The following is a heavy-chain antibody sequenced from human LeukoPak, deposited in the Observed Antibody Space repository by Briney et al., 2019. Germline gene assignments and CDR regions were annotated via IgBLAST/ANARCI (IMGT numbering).Heavy chain of an antibody. CDR1: GFSLSTSGMC. V-gene: IGHV2-70*11. CDR3: ARLYVNYYYYGMDV. CDR2: IDWDDDK. Sequence: ESGPTLVNPTQTLTLTCTFSGFSLSTSGMCVSWIRQPPGKALEWLASIDWDDDKYYSTSLKTRLTISKDTSKNQVVLTMINMDPVDTATYYCARLYVNYYYYGMDVWGQGTTVTVSS. D-gene: IGHD5/OR15-5a*01. J-gene: IGHJ6*02.